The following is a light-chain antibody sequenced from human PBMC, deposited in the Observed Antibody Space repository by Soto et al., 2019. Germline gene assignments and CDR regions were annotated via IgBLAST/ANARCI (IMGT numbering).Light chain of an antibody. Sequence: EIVLTQSPATLSLSPGERANLSCRASQSVSSYLAWYKQKPGQAPRLLIYAASNRATGIPDRFSGSGSGTDFTLTISRLQPEDFAVYYCQQSGSSPPTFGQGTKVDIK. CDR2: AAS. J-gene: IGKJ1*01. V-gene: IGKV3-11*01. CDR3: QQSGSSPPT. CDR1: QSVSSY.